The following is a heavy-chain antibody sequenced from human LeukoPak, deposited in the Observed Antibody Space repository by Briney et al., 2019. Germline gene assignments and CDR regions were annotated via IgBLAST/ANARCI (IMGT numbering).Heavy chain of an antibody. CDR2: MNPNSGVT. CDR3: TRGAGTSWFDY. CDR1: GYTFTVNY. Sequence: ASVKVSCKPSGYTFTVNYLHWVRQAPGQGLEWVGWMNPNSGVTGYAQNFQGRVTMTRDTSISTAYMELSSLTSDDTAVYYCTRGAGTSWFDYWGQGSLVAVSS. D-gene: IGHD2-2*01. J-gene: IGHJ4*02. V-gene: IGHV1-2*02.